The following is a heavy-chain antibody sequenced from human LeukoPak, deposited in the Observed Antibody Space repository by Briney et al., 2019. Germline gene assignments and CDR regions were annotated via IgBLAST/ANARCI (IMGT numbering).Heavy chain of an antibody. D-gene: IGHD3-10*01. V-gene: IGHV3-48*03. CDR1: GFTFSTEA. CDR3: ARARGVAFDI. Sequence: ESGGCLCPSCAASGFTFSTEAMNWVRQAPGKGLEWVSYISSSGSTIYYADSVKGRFTISRDNAKNSLYLQMNSLRAEDTSVYYCARARGVAFDIWGHLVIVTVSS. CDR2: ISSSGSTI. J-gene: IGHJ3*02.